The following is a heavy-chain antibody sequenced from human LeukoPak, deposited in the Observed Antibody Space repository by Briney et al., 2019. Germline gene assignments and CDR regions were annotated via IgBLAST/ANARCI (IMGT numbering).Heavy chain of an antibody. V-gene: IGHV1-69*01. CDR3: ARERGLSWFDP. J-gene: IGHJ5*02. D-gene: IGHD2-2*01. CDR1: GGTFSNYA. CDR2: IVPLFGTA. Sequence: GSSVKVSCEASGGTFSNYAISGVRQAPGQGLEWMGGIVPLFGTANYAQKFQGRVTINADESTSTAYMELSSLRSEDTAVYYCARERGLSWFDPWGQGTLVTVSS.